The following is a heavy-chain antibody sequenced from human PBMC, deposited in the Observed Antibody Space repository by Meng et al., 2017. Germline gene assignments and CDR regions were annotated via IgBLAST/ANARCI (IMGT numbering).Heavy chain of an antibody. CDR3: AREGRVDFDY. J-gene: IGHJ4*02. CDR2: LNTNTGNP. D-gene: IGHD1-26*01. Sequence: QAQWVPAGFELKEPGASVKVSCKASGYTFTSYAMNWVRQAPGQGLEWMGWLNTNTGNPTYAQGFTGRFVFSLDTSVSTAYLQISSLKAEDTAVYYCAREGRVDFDYWGQGTLVTVSS. V-gene: IGHV7-4-1*02. CDR1: GYTFTSYA.